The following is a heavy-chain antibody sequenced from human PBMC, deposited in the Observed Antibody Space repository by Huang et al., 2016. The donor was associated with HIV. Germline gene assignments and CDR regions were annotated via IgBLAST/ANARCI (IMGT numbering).Heavy chain of an antibody. CDR2: IYYSVSP. Sequence: QLQLQESGPGLVKPSETLSLTCTVSGGSIRSDNYYWGWIRQPPGKGLEWIGGIYYSVSPYYTPSRKRRDTLPVDTSKNHFSLRMRSVTAADTAVYYCARLPGSITMIRGVITDPYWGQGTLVTVSS. CDR1: GGSIRSDNYY. D-gene: IGHD3-10*01. CDR3: ARLPGSITMIRGVITDPY. V-gene: IGHV4-39*02. J-gene: IGHJ4*02.